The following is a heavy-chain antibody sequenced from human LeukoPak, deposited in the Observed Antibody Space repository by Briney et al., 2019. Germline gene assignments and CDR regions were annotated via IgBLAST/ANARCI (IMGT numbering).Heavy chain of an antibody. CDR2: ISASSASI. V-gene: IGHV3-21*01. D-gene: IGHD3-22*01. CDR3: ASRSGYANFDY. CDR1: GFTFSTYT. Sequence: GGSLRLSCAASGFTFSTYTINWVRQAPGKGLEWVSSISASSASIHYADSVRGRFTVSRDNAKNSLFLQMSSLRAEDTAVYYCASRSGYANFDYWGQGTLVTVSS. J-gene: IGHJ4*02.